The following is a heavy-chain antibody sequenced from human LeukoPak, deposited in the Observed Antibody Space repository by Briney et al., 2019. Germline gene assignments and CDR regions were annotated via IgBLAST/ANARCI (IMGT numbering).Heavy chain of an antibody. J-gene: IGHJ4*02. V-gene: IGHV4-59*01. Sequence: SETLSLTCTVSGGSISSYYGSWIRQPPGKGLEWIGYIYYSGSTNYHPSLKSRVTISVDTSKNQFSLKLSSVTAADTAVYYCARASVMATYGYYFDYWGQGTLVTVSS. D-gene: IGHD5-24*01. CDR2: IYYSGST. CDR1: GGSISSYY. CDR3: ARASVMATYGYYFDY.